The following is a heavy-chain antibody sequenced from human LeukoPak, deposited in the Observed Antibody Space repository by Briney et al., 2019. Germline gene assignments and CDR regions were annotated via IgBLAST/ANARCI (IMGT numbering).Heavy chain of an antibody. J-gene: IGHJ4*02. Sequence: RGSLRLSCAASRFTFSIYAMHCVRQALGKGLEWVAPISYAGSNKYYADSVKGRFTIARDNSKNTLYLQMNSLRAEDTAVYYCARGYGNPGYFDYWGQGTLVTVSS. CDR2: ISYAGSNK. CDR3: ARGYGNPGYFDY. D-gene: IGHD4-11*01. CDR1: RFTFSIYA. V-gene: IGHV3-30-3*01.